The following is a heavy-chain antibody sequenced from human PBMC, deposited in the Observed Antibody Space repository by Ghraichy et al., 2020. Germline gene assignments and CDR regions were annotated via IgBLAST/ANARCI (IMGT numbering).Heavy chain of an antibody. CDR3: ARDYGKLRYFNWLLDDYYAYGMDV. CDR1: GFTFSDYY. CDR2: IGTSGSTI. J-gene: IGHJ6*02. V-gene: IGHV3-11*01. D-gene: IGHD3-9*01. Sequence: GGSLRLSCAASGFTFSDYYMSWIRQAPGKGLEWVSYIGTSGSTIYYADSVKRRFTISRDNAKNSLYLQMHSLRAEDTAVYYCARDYGKLRYFNWLLDDYYAYGMDVWGQGTTVTVSS.